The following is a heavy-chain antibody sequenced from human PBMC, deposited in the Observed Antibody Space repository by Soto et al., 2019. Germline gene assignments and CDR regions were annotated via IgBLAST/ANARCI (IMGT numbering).Heavy chain of an antibody. Sequence: GGSLRLSCAASGFTFSSYGMHWVRQAPGKGLEWVAVISYDGSNKYYADTVKGRFTISRDNSKNTLYLQMNSLRAEDTAVYYCARGSSWLRYFDWPDAFDIWGQGTMVTVSS. J-gene: IGHJ3*02. CDR2: ISYDGSNK. V-gene: IGHV3-30*03. CDR1: GFTFSSYG. D-gene: IGHD3-9*01. CDR3: ARGSSWLRYFDWPDAFDI.